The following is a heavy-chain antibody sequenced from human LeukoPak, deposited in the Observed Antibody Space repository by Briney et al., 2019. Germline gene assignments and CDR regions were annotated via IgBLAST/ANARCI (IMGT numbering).Heavy chain of an antibody. J-gene: IGHJ4*02. CDR3: ARETPPYYYGSGSSSNFDY. CDR2: INHSGST. CDR1: GGSSSGYY. D-gene: IGHD3-10*01. Sequence: SETLSLTCAVYGGSSSGYYWSWIRQPPGKGLEWIGEINHSGSTNYNPSLKSRVTISVDTSKNQFSLKLSSVTAADTAVYYCARETPPYYYGSGSSSNFDYWGQGTLVTVSS. V-gene: IGHV4-34*01.